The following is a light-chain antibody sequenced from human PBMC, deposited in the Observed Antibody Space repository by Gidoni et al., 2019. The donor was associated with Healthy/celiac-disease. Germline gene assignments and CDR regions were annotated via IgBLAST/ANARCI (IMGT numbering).Light chain of an antibody. Sequence: EIVFTQSPATLSLPPGERAILSCRASQLVSSYLAWYQQKPGQAPRLLIYDASNRATGIPARFSGSGSGTDFTLTISSLEPEDFAVYYCQQRSNWPLTFGGGTKVEIK. CDR3: QQRSNWPLT. CDR2: DAS. CDR1: QLVSSY. J-gene: IGKJ4*01. V-gene: IGKV3-11*01.